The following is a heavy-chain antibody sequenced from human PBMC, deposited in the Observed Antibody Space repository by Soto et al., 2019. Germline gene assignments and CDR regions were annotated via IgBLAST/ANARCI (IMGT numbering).Heavy chain of an antibody. D-gene: IGHD2-15*01. CDR1: GFTFDDYA. CDR3: AKDVGYCSGGSCWGRTDYYYYMDV. Sequence: GGSLRLSCAASGFTFDDYAMHWVRQAPGKGLEWVSGISWNSGSIGYADSVKGRFTISRDNAKNSLYLQMNSLRAEDTALYYCAKDVGYCSGGSCWGRTDYYYYMDVWGKGTTVTVSS. J-gene: IGHJ6*03. CDR2: ISWNSGSI. V-gene: IGHV3-9*01.